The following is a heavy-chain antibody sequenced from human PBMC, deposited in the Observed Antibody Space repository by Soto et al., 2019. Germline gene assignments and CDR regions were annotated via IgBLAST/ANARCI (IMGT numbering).Heavy chain of an antibody. J-gene: IGHJ4*02. CDR1: GYTFSNFW. V-gene: IGHV5-51*01. CDR2: IYPGDHET. CDR3: ARSPRSSPYFDY. D-gene: IGHD6-13*01. Sequence: GESLKISCQSSGYTFSNFWIGWVRQLPGKGLEWMGIIYPGDHETRYRPSFHGKVTISADRSINTAYLQWNSLEASDTAFYFCARSPRSSPYFDYWGQGARVTVSS.